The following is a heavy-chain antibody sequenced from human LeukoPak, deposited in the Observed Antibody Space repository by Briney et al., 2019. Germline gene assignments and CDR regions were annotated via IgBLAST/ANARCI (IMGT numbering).Heavy chain of an antibody. CDR2: INPSGGST. CDR3: ARNYYDSSGYYTEGFFDY. Sequence: ASVKVSCKASGYTFTSYYMHWVRQATGQGLEWMGIINPSGGSTSYTQKFQGRVTMTRDTSTSTVYMELSSLRSEDTAVYYCARNYYDSSGYYTEGFFDYWGQGTLVTVSS. J-gene: IGHJ4*02. D-gene: IGHD3-22*01. V-gene: IGHV1-46*01. CDR1: GYTFTSYY.